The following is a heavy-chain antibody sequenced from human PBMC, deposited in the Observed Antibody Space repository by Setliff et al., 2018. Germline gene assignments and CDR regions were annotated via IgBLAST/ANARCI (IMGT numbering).Heavy chain of an antibody. CDR3: AASVGGAPYYYGLDV. Sequence: GASVKVSCKASGYTFSNYGVTWVRQAPGQGLEWMGWVTVYNGNTKYAQNLQGRLTLTTDISTSTAYMELGSLTSEDTALYSCAASVGGAPYYYGLDVWCQGTTVTVSS. CDR1: GYTFSNYG. D-gene: IGHD2-15*01. V-gene: IGHV1-18*01. J-gene: IGHJ6*02. CDR2: VTVYNGNT.